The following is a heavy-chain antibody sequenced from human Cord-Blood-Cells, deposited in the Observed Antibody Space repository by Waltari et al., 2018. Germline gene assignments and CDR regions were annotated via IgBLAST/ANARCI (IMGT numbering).Heavy chain of an antibody. V-gene: IGHV3-30*18. D-gene: IGHD3-3*01. Sequence: QVQLVESGGGVVQPGRSLRLSGAASGFPFSSSGTHWVPPAPGKGLEWVAVISYDGSNKYYADSVKGRFTISRDNSKNTLYLQMNSLRAEDTAVYYCAKGGLRFLEWLLYYFDYWGQGTLVTVSS. J-gene: IGHJ4*02. CDR2: ISYDGSNK. CDR3: AKGGLRFLEWLLYYFDY. CDR1: GFPFSSSG.